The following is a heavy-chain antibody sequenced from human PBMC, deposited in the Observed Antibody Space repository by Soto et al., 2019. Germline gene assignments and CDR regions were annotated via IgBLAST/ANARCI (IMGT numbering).Heavy chain of an antibody. V-gene: IGHV1-3*01. CDR3: ARDSGQQLVLYWFDP. Sequence: QVQLVQSGAEVKKPGASVKVSCKASGYTFTSYAMHWVRQAPGQRLEWMGWINAGNGNTKYSQTFQGRVTITRDTSASTAYMELSSLRSEDTAVYYCARDSGQQLVLYWFDPWGQGTLVTVSS. CDR2: INAGNGNT. J-gene: IGHJ5*02. CDR1: GYTFTSYA. D-gene: IGHD6-13*01.